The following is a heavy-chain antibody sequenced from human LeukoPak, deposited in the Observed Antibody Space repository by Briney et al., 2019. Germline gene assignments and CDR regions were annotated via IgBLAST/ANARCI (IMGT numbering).Heavy chain of an antibody. CDR2: IYHSGST. Sequence: GSLRLSCAASGFTFSNAWMSWVRQPPGRGLEWIGEIYHSGSTNYNPSLKSRVTISVDKSKNQFSLKLSSVTAADTAVYYCARSGRVVVVPAAIVGFDPWGQGTLVTVSS. CDR1: GFTFSNAW. D-gene: IGHD2-2*01. CDR3: ARSGRVVVVPAAIVGFDP. V-gene: IGHV4-4*02. J-gene: IGHJ5*02.